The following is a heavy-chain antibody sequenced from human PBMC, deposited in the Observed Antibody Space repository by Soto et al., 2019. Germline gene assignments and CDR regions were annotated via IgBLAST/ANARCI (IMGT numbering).Heavy chain of an antibody. CDR1: GFTFSDYY. V-gene: IGHV3-11*06. Sequence: PGGSLRLSCAASGFTFSDYYMSWIRQAPGKGLEWLSYISGSNTYTDYADSVKGRFTISRDNSKNTLYLQMNSLRVEDTAVYYCARDRRSSGWYYFDHWGQGILVTVSS. CDR2: ISGSNTYT. CDR3: ARDRRSSGWYYFDH. D-gene: IGHD6-19*01. J-gene: IGHJ4*02.